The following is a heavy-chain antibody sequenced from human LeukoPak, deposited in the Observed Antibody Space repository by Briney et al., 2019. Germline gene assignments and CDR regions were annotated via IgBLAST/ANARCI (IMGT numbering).Heavy chain of an antibody. CDR1: GGTFSSYA. Sequence: SVKVSCKASGGTFSSYAISWVRQAPGQGLEWMGGIIPIFGTANYAQKFQGRVTITADESTSTAYMELSSLRSEDTAVYYCARTIAASTMGFDPWGQGTLVTVSS. CDR2: IIPIFGTA. V-gene: IGHV1-69*01. CDR3: ARTIAASTMGFDP. J-gene: IGHJ5*02. D-gene: IGHD6-6*01.